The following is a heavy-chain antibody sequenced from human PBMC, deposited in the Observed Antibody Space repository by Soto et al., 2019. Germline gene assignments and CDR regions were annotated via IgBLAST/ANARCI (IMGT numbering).Heavy chain of an antibody. CDR1: GGTFSSYA. CDR2: IIPIFGTA. CDR3: ARAAAYCGGDCYSAYFDY. J-gene: IGHJ4*02. Sequence: GASVKVSCKASGGTFSSYAISWVRQAPGQGLEWMGGIIPIFGTANYAQEFQGRVTITADESTSTAYMELSSLRSEDTAVYYCARAAAYCGGDCYSAYFDYWGQGTLVTVSS. V-gene: IGHV1-69*13. D-gene: IGHD2-21*02.